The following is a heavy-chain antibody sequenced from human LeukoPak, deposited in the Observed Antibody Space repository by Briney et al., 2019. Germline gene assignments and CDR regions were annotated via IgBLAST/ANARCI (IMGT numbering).Heavy chain of an antibody. D-gene: IGHD3-22*01. CDR2: INPSGGST. CDR3: ARDDPRRSINYDDIP. V-gene: IGHV1-46*01. Sequence: ASVKVSCKASGYTFTSYYMHWVRQAPGQGLEWMGIINPSGGSTSYAQKFQGRVTMTRDTSTSTVYMELSSLRSEDTTVYYCARDDPRRSINYDDIPWGHGTLVTVSS. J-gene: IGHJ5*02. CDR1: GYTFTSYY.